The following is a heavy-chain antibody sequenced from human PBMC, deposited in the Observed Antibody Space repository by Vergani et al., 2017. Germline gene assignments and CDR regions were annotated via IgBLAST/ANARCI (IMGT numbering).Heavy chain of an antibody. D-gene: IGHD6-19*01. J-gene: IGHJ4*02. CDR2: ISAYNGNT. Sequence: QVQLVQSGAEVKKPGASVKVSCKASGYTFSTYGISWVRQAPGQGLEWMGWISAYNGNTNYPEKFQGRLTMTTDTSTRTAYMELRSLRSDDTAVYYCARGGRQWLGRTYFDYWGQGTLVTVSS. CDR1: GYTFSTYG. V-gene: IGHV1-18*01. CDR3: ARGGRQWLGRTYFDY.